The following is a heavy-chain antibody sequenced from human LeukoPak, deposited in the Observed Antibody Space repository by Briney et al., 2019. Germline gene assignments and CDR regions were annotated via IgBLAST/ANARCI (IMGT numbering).Heavy chain of an antibody. CDR3: ARGYCSSTSCYAEPFDY. CDR1: GYTFTSYG. CDR2: ISIYNGNR. J-gene: IGHJ4*02. Sequence: ASVKVSCKAFGYTFTSYGISWVRQAPGQGLEWMGWISIYNGNRNYAQKLHGRVTMTTDTSTTTAYMELRSLRSDDTAVYYCARGYCSSTSCYAEPFDYWGQGTLVTVSS. D-gene: IGHD2-2*01. V-gene: IGHV1-18*01.